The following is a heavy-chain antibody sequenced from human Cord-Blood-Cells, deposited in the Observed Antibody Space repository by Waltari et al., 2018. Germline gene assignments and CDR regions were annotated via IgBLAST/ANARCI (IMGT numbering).Heavy chain of an antibody. CDR2: SSPNRGGT. Sequence: QVQLVQSGAEVKKPGASVKVSCKASGYTFTGYYLHWARQAPGQGLECMECSSPNRGGTNYAQKCQGWVTMTRDTSISTAYMELSRLRSDDTAVYCCARSRPNWNYDYWGQGTLVTVSS. D-gene: IGHD1-7*01. V-gene: IGHV1-2*04. CDR1: GYTFTGYY. J-gene: IGHJ4*02. CDR3: ARSRPNWNYDY.